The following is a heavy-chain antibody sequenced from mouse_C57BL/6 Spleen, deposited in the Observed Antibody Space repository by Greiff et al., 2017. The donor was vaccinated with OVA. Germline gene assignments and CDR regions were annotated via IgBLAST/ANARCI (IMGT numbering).Heavy chain of an antibody. CDR3: ARDYDYDGVYYFDY. D-gene: IGHD2-4*01. CDR2: IYPRSGNT. J-gene: IGHJ2*01. CDR1: GYTFTSYG. V-gene: IGHV1-81*01. Sequence: VQLQQSGAELARPGASVKLSCKASGYTFTSYGISWVKQRTGQGLEWIGEIYPRSGNTYYNEKFKGKATLTADKSSSTAYMELRSLTSEDAAVYFCARDYDYDGVYYFDYWGQGTTLTVSS.